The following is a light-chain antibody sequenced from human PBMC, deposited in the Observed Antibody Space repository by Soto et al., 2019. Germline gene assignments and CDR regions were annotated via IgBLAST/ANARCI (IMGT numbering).Light chain of an antibody. CDR3: QQSNSIPHT. V-gene: IGKV1-39*01. CDR2: AAS. Sequence: DIQMTQSPSSLSASVGDRVTITCRASQSISSYLNWYQQNPGKAPKLLIYAASSLQSGFPSRFTGSGSGTDFTLTISSLQPEDFATYYCQQSNSIPHTFRQGTKLEIK. J-gene: IGKJ2*01. CDR1: QSISSY.